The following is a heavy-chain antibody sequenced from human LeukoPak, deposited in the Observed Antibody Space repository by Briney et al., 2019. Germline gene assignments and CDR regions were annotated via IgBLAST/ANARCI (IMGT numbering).Heavy chain of an antibody. CDR3: ARRVSGREKYFDY. Sequence: PGRSLRLSCAASGFTFSTYWMSWVRLAPGKGLEWVANMRQDGGEIYYVDSVKGRFTISRDNAKNSLSLQMNGLRAEDTAVYYCARRVSGREKYFDYWGQGTLVTVSS. CDR1: GFTFSTYW. CDR2: MRQDGGEI. V-gene: IGHV3-7*01. J-gene: IGHJ4*02. D-gene: IGHD6-19*01.